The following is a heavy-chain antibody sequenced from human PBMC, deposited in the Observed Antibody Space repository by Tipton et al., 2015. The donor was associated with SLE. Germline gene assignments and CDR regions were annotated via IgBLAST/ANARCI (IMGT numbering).Heavy chain of an antibody. Sequence: SLRLSCAASGFTFSNYAMHWVRQAPGKGLEWVSVIYGGGTTYYADSVQGRFTISRDNLKNTLYLQMNTLRAEDTAVYYCVREKGPKDAFDIWGQGTIVTVSP. CDR1: GFTFSNYA. J-gene: IGHJ3*02. CDR2: IYGGGTT. V-gene: IGHV3-53*05. CDR3: VREKGPKDAFDI.